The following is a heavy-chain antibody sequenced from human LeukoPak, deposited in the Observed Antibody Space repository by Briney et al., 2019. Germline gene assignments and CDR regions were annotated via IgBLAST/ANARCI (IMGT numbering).Heavy chain of an antibody. J-gene: IGHJ4*02. CDR3: ARWSLHSSGWYFDY. CDR1: GDSISSYY. V-gene: IGHV4-59*01. D-gene: IGHD6-19*01. Sequence: SETLSLTCIVSGDSISSYYWSWIRQPPGKGLEWIGYISYSGSTNYNPSLKSRVTISVDTSKTQFSLNLTSVNAADTAMYYCARWSLHSSGWYFDYWGQGTLVTVSS. CDR2: ISYSGST.